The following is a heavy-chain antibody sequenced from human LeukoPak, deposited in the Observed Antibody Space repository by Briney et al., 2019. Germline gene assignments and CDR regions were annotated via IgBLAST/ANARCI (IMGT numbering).Heavy chain of an antibody. D-gene: IGHD5-18*01. CDR1: AGSISTYY. V-gene: IGHV4-59*01. Sequence: PSETLSLTCTVSAGSISTYYWSCIRQPPGKVSDWIGYIPYSGSTNYIPYLKSRVTISVDTSQNQFSLKLSSVTAADTAVYYCARVRSAGYDYYYYGMDVWGQGTTVTVSS. CDR3: ARVRSAGYDYYYYGMDV. J-gene: IGHJ6*02. CDR2: IPYSGST.